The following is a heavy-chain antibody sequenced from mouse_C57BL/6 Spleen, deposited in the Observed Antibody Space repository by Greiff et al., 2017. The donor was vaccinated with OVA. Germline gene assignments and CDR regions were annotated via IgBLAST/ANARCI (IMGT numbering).Heavy chain of an antibody. V-gene: IGHV1-82*01. J-gene: IGHJ3*01. CDR3: AYDSSGYSWFAY. CDR1: GYAFSSSW. Sequence: QVQLQQSGPELVKPGASVKISCKASGYAFSSSWMNWVKQRPGKGLEWIGRIYPGDGDTNYNGKFKGKATLTADKSSSTAYMQLSSLTSEDSAVYFCAYDSSGYSWFAYWGQGTLVTVSA. D-gene: IGHD3-2*02. CDR2: IYPGDGDT.